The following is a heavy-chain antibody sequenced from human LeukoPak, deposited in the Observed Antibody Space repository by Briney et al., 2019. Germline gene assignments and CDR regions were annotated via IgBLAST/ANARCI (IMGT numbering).Heavy chain of an antibody. J-gene: IGHJ5*02. CDR2: IYSGGST. V-gene: IGHV3-66*01. D-gene: IGHD3-10*01. Sequence: GRSLRLSCAASGFTVSSNYMSWVRQAPGKGLEWVSVIYSGGSTYYADSVKGRFTISRDNSKNTLYLQMNSLRAEDTAVYYCARDIGQGRGWFDPWGQGTLVTVSS. CDR3: ARDIGQGRGWFDP. CDR1: GFTVSSNY.